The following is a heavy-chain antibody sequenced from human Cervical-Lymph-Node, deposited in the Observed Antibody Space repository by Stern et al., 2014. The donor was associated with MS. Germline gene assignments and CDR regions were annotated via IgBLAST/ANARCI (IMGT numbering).Heavy chain of an antibody. CDR2: IIPIIGTA. Sequence: MQLVESGAEVRKPGSSVKVSCKASGGTFSSYAFSWVRQAPGQGLEWMGGIIPIIGTANYAQKYQGRVTITADDSIKTAYMEVSSLRSEDTAVYYCARDQRHYGSGHYAFDIWGQGTMVTVSS. D-gene: IGHD3-10*01. J-gene: IGHJ3*02. V-gene: IGHV1-69*01. CDR3: ARDQRHYGSGHYAFDI. CDR1: GGTFSSYA.